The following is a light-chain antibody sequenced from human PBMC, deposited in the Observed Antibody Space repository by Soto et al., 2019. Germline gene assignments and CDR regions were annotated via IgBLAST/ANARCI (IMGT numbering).Light chain of an antibody. CDR2: GAS. CDR3: QQYNNWPSWT. V-gene: IGKV3-15*01. CDR1: QSVSSSY. J-gene: IGKJ1*01. Sequence: EIVLTQSPGTLSLSPGEIATLSFRASQSVSSSYLAWYQQKPGQAPRLLIYGASTRATGIPARFSGSGSGTEFTLTISSLQSEDFAVYYCQQYNNWPSWTFGQGTKVDI.